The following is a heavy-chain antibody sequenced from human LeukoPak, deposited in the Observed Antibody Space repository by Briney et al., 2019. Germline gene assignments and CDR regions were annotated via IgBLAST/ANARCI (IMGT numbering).Heavy chain of an antibody. CDR2: IKPSGGST. CDR1: GYTFTSYY. Sequence: ASVKVSCKVSGYTFTSYYMHWVRQAPGPGLEWMGIIKPSGGSTSYAQKFQGRVTMTRDTSTSTVYMELSSLRSEDTAVYYCARAGGYYDFWSGYYTSYYYYMDVWGKGTTVTVSS. CDR3: ARAGGYYDFWSGYYTSYYYYMDV. V-gene: IGHV1-46*03. J-gene: IGHJ6*03. D-gene: IGHD3-3*01.